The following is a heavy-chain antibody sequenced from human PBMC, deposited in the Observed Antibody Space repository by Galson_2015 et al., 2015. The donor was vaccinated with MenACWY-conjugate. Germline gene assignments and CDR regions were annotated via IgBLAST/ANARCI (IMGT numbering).Heavy chain of an antibody. CDR1: GYIFTDYW. CDR3: ARLFNPRPAYYYYYMDV. Sequence: QSGAEVKKPGESLKISCKGSGYIFTDYWIGWVRQMPGQGLEWMGIIYGGDSDIRYSPSFQGHVTISADKSISTAYLQWSSLKASDTAIYYCARLFNPRPAYYYYYMDVWGKGTTVTVSS. CDR2: IYGGDSDI. D-gene: IGHD1-14*01. V-gene: IGHV5-51*01. J-gene: IGHJ6*03.